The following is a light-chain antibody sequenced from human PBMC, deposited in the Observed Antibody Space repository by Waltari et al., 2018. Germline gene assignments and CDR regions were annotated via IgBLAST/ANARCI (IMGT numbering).Light chain of an antibody. Sequence: QSALTQPASVSGSPGQSIPISCTGSSTHVCASHFLSWYQQHPGKVPKLILYDFGNRPSGISHRFSASKSGNTASLTISGLQEEDEGEYYCSSYTTSTTLLFGTGTRLTVL. CDR2: DFG. V-gene: IGLV2-14*01. CDR1: STHVCASHF. CDR3: SSYTTSTTLL. J-gene: IGLJ1*01.